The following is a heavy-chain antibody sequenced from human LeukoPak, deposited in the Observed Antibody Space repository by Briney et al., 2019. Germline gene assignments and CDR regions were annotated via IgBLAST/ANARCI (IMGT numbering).Heavy chain of an antibody. J-gene: IGHJ5*02. CDR2: IYYSGST. CDR3: ASTSFRYSSGWYVRWFDH. Sequence: PSETLSLTCTVSGGSISSYYWSWIRQPPGKGLEWIGYIYYSGSTNYNPSLKSRVTISVDTSKNQFSLKLSSVTAADTAVYYCASTSFRYSSGWYVRWFDHWGQGTLVTVCS. CDR1: GGSISSYY. D-gene: IGHD6-19*01. V-gene: IGHV4-59*08.